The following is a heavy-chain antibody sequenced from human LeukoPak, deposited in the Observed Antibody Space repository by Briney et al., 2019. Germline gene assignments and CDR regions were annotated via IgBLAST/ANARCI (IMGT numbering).Heavy chain of an antibody. J-gene: IGHJ4*02. CDR1: GYTFTSYY. D-gene: IGHD3-22*01. Sequence: ASVKVSCKASGYTFTSYYMHWVRQAPGQGLEWMGIINPSGGSTSYAQKFQGRVTMTRGMSTSTVYMELSSLRSEDTAVYYCARGMIVVVSSPAFDYWGQGTLVTVSS. CDR3: ARGMIVVVSSPAFDY. V-gene: IGHV1-46*01. CDR2: INPSGGST.